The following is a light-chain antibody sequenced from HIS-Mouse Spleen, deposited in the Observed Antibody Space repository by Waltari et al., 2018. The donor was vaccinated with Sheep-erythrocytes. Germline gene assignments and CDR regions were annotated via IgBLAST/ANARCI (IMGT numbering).Light chain of an antibody. CDR3: CSYAGSYNHV. J-gene: IGLJ1*01. CDR2: DVS. V-gene: IGLV2-11*01. CDR1: SRDVGGYNY. Sequence: QSALTQPRSVSGSPGQSVPIPCTGTSRDVGGYNYVSWYQQHPGQAPKLMIYDVSKRPSGVPDRFSGSKSGNTASLTISGLQAEDEADYYCCSYAGSYNHVFATGTKVTVL.